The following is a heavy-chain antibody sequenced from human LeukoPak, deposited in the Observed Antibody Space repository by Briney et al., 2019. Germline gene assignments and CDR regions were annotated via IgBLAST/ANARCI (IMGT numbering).Heavy chain of an antibody. Sequence: SETLSLTCTVSGGSISSYYWSWVRQPAGKGLEWIGRIYTTGSTNYNPSLKSRVTMSIDTSKTQFSLKLSSVTAADTAVYYCAREHSSGWSDYWGQGTLATVSS. CDR1: GGSISSYY. V-gene: IGHV4-4*07. J-gene: IGHJ4*02. CDR3: AREHSSGWSDY. D-gene: IGHD6-19*01. CDR2: IYTTGST.